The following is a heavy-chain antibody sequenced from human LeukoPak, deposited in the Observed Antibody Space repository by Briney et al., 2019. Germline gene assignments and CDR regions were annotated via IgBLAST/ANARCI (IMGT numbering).Heavy chain of an antibody. J-gene: IGHJ4*02. CDR1: GGSFSGYY. D-gene: IGHD6-19*01. CDR2: INHSGST. CDR3: ARGKVQWLPAGVFDY. V-gene: IGHV4-34*01. Sequence: SETLSLTCAVSGGSFSGYYWSWVRQPPGKGLEWIGEINHSGSTNYNPSLTSRVTISVDTSKNQFSLKLSSVTAADTAVYYCARGKVQWLPAGVFDYWGQGTLVTVSS.